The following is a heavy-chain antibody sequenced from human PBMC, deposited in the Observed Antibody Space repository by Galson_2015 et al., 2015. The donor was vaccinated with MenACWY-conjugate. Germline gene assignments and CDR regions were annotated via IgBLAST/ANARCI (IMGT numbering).Heavy chain of an antibody. CDR2: IDPSDSYT. CDR1: GSSFPRYW. Sequence: QSGAEVKKPGESLWISCKGSGSSFPRYWVSWVRQMPGKGLEWMGRIDPSDSYTNYSPSFQGHVTISADKSISTAYLQWSSLKASDTAMYYCAIWGGFRDYWGQGTLVTVSS. D-gene: IGHD7-27*01. J-gene: IGHJ4*02. CDR3: AIWGGFRDY. V-gene: IGHV5-10-1*01.